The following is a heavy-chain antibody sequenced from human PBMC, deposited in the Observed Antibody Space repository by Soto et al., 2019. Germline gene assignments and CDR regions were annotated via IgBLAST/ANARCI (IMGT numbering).Heavy chain of an antibody. CDR2: ISGSGGST. D-gene: IGHD5-12*01. J-gene: IGHJ4*02. Sequence: EVQLLESGGGLVQPGGSLRLSCAASGFTFSSYAMSWVRQAPGKGLEWVSAISGSGGSTYYADSVKGRFTISRDNSKNPLYLQMNSLRAEDTAVYYCAKGLVRWGYENPDGVPFDYWGQGTLVTVSS. CDR3: AKGLVRWGYENPDGVPFDY. CDR1: GFTFSSYA. V-gene: IGHV3-23*01.